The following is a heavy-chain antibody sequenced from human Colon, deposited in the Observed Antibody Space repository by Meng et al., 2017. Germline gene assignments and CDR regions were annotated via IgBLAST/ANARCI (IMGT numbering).Heavy chain of an antibody. CDR2: VYNSGST. D-gene: IGHD5-24*01. CDR3: ARVEMGTFDS. J-gene: IGHJ4*02. V-gene: IGHV4-61*02. CDR1: GGSINIVHYY. Sequence: VLLQESGPGLVKPSQTLSLTFTVSGGSINIVHYYWSWIRQPAGKGLEWIGRVYNSGSTKYNPSLVSRATISVDTSKNQFSLMLRSVTAADTAMYFCARVEMGTFDSWGQGALVTVSS.